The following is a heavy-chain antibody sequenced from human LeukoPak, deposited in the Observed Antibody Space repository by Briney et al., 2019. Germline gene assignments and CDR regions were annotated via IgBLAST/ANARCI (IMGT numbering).Heavy chain of an antibody. CDR2: IIPIFATP. CDR3: ARGVDYDYVWGSQPFDY. CDR1: GGPFSKYA. J-gene: IGHJ4*02. D-gene: IGHD3-16*01. V-gene: IGHV1-69*13. Sequence: SVKVSCKASGGPFSKYAINWVRQAPGQGFEWMGGIIPIFATPNYAQKFKGRVTITADESTSTAYMELSSLRSEDTAVYYCARGVDYDYVWGSQPFDYWGQGTLVTVSS.